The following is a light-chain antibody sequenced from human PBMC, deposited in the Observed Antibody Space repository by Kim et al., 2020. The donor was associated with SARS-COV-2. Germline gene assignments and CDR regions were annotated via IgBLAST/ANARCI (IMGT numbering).Light chain of an antibody. CDR3: QQYDRYPRT. CDR2: AAS. CDR1: QGISSW. V-gene: IGKV1D-16*01. Sequence: DIQMTQSPSSLSASVGDRVTITCRASQGISSWLAWYQQKPEKAPKCLIYAASSLQSGVPSRFSGSGSGTDFTLTINSLQPEDFATYSCQQYDRYPRTFGQGTKVEIK. J-gene: IGKJ1*01.